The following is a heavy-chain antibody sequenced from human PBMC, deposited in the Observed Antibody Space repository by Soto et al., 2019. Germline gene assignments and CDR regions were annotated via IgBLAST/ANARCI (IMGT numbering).Heavy chain of an antibody. CDR1: GYTFTTFG. Sequence: QVRLVQSGPEVKKPGASVKVSCKASGYTFTTFGISWVRQAPGQGLEWVGWISANNGNTKYSQKFQGRVSLTTETSASTAYMELRSLRSDDTAVYYCARSAPFDIYAITHVEFWGQGTLVTVSS. CDR3: ARSAPFDIYAITHVEF. J-gene: IGHJ4*02. V-gene: IGHV1-18*01. CDR2: ISANNGNT. D-gene: IGHD3-9*01.